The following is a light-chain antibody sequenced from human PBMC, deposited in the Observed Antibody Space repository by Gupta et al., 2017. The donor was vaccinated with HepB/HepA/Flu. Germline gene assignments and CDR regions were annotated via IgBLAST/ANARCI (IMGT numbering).Light chain of an antibody. CDR1: QDITTS. Sequence: DIQMTQSPSSLSAFVGDRVTITCRASQDITTSLSWFQQKPGKAPKSLIYGASTLHTGVSSRFSGFGSGTDFTLTITRLQPDDVGSYHCQQYTSYPWTFGQGTMV. V-gene: IGKV1-16*01. J-gene: IGKJ1*01. CDR2: GAS. CDR3: QQYTSYPWT.